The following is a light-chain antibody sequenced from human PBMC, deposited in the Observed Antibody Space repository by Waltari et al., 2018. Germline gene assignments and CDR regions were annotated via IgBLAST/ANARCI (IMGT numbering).Light chain of an antibody. Sequence: QSALTQPASVSGSPGQSITISCTGTSSDVGTYNYVSWYQHHPGQAPKLVIYGVRNRPSGVSNRFSGSKSGNTASLTISGLQAEDEADYHCTSCTTSATWVFGGGTKLTVL. J-gene: IGLJ3*02. CDR1: SSDVGTYNY. CDR3: TSCTTSATWV. CDR2: GVR. V-gene: IGLV2-14*01.